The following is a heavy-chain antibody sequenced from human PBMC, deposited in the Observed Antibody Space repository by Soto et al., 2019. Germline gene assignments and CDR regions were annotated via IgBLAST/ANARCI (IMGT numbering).Heavy chain of an antibody. CDR2: ISGSGGST. CDR1: GFTFSSYA. CDR3: AKAWLKYYFDY. D-gene: IGHD5-12*01. V-gene: IGHV3-23*01. Sequence: GVLRLSCAASGFTFSSYAMSWVRQAPGKGLEWVSAISGSGGSTYYADSVKGRFTIPRDNSKNTLYLQMNSLRAEYTAVYYCAKAWLKYYFDYWGQGTQVTVSS. J-gene: IGHJ4*02.